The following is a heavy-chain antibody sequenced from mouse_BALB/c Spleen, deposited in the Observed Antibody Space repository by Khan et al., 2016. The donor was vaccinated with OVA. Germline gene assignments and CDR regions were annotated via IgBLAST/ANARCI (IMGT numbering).Heavy chain of an antibody. CDR3: ARTPGYYGSNYFDY. J-gene: IGHJ2*01. V-gene: IGHV5-9-3*01. CDR1: GFTFSNYG. D-gene: IGHD1-1*01. CDR2: ISSGGSYT. Sequence: LVVAGGGLVKPGGSLKFSCAASGFTFSNYGMSWVRQTPEKRLEWVATISSGGSYTYYPDSGKGRFTISRDNANNTLYLKMSSLKSEDTAMYYCARTPGYYGSNYFDYWGQGTTRTVSS.